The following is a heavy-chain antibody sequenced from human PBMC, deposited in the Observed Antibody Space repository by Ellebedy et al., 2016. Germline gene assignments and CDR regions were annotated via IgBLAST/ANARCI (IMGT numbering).Heavy chain of an antibody. CDR3: ARGPYGAEYFQP. CDR1: GGSVSSDY. CDR2: VFHTGTS. Sequence: SETLSLTCNVSGGSVSSDYWNWMRRPPGKGLEWIGYVFHTGTSNYNHSLKSRVTISVDTSKNQFSLKLSSVTAADTAVYYCARGPYGAEYFQPWGQGTLVTVSS. V-gene: IGHV4-59*02. J-gene: IGHJ1*01. D-gene: IGHD4-17*01.